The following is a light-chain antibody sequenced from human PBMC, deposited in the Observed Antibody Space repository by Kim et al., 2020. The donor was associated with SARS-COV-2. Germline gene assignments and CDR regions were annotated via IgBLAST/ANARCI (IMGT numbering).Light chain of an antibody. CDR3: QQLISYPIT. Sequence: ASGGDRVTITCRERQDINNILAWYQQKPGKAPKLLITAASSLESGVPSRFSGSGSGTHFTLTINSLQLEDFATYFCQQLISYPITFGQGTRREIK. J-gene: IGKJ5*01. CDR1: QDINNI. V-gene: IGKV1-13*02. CDR2: AAS.